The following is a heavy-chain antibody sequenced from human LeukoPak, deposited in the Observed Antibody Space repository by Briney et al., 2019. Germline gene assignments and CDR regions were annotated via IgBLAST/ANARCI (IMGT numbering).Heavy chain of an antibody. V-gene: IGHV4-59*12. CDR3: ASLRGLDYDFLSGYYATYYFDY. CDR2: IWYIGST. CDR1: GGSLNSYY. Sequence: NPSETLSLTCTVSGGSLNSYYWSWIRQPPGKGLEWIGYIWYIGSTNYNPSLKSRVTISVDTSKNQFSLKLSSVAAADTAVYYCASLRGLDYDFLSGYYATYYFDYWGQGTLVTVSS. D-gene: IGHD3-3*01. J-gene: IGHJ4*02.